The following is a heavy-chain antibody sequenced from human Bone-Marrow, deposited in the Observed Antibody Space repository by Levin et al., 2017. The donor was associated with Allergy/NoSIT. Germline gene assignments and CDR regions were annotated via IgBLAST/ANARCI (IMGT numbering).Heavy chain of an antibody. V-gene: IGHV3-66*01. CDR1: GFTVSNNF. Sequence: QTSETLSLTCAASGFTVSNNFMTWVRQAPGKGLEWVSLIYSGGNTNYADSVKGRFTISRDSSKNTVYLQMNSLRAEDTALYYCAWTGAPDYWGQGTLVTVSS. CDR3: AWTGAPDY. CDR2: IYSGGNT. J-gene: IGHJ4*02. D-gene: IGHD3/OR15-3a*01.